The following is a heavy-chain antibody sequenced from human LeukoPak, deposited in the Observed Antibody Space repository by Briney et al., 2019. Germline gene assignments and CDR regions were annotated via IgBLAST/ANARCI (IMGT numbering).Heavy chain of an antibody. CDR2: ISDSGSST. CDR3: AKDLSRAVAADWFDP. Sequence: GGSLRLSCAASGFTLSNYDMSWVRQAPGKGLEWVSSISDSGSSTYYADSVKGRFTISRDNSKNTLYLQMTNLRAADTAVYYCAKDLSRAVAADWFDPWDQGSLVTVSS. CDR1: GFTLSNYD. J-gene: IGHJ5*02. D-gene: IGHD6-19*01. V-gene: IGHV3-23*01.